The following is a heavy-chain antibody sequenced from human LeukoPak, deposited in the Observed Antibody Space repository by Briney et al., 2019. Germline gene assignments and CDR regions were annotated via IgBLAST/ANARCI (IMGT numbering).Heavy chain of an antibody. CDR2: INTNTGNP. J-gene: IGHJ5*02. CDR3: ARYTYYDFWSTGDYNWFDP. CDR1: GYTFTSYA. V-gene: IGHV7-4-1*02. Sequence: ASVKVSCKASGYTFTSYAMNWVRQAPGQGLEWMGWINTNTGNPTYAQGFTGRFVFSLDTSVSTAYLQISSLKAEDTAVYYCARYTYYDFWSTGDYNWFDPWGQGTLVTVSS. D-gene: IGHD3-3*01.